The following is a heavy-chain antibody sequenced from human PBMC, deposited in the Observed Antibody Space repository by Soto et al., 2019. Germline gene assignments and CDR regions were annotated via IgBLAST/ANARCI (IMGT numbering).Heavy chain of an antibody. D-gene: IGHD3-3*02. Sequence: QLQLQESGPGLVKPSETLSLTCTVSGGSVSDSNYYWGWIRQPPGKGLEWIGTIYYRGSTFYNPSLTSRLTIPVDTSKNQFSLRLSSVTAADSAVYYCVRHKELRAFTSDYWGQGTLVTVSS. V-gene: IGHV4-39*01. CDR3: VRHKELRAFTSDY. CDR1: GGSVSDSNYY. CDR2: IYYRGST. J-gene: IGHJ4*02.